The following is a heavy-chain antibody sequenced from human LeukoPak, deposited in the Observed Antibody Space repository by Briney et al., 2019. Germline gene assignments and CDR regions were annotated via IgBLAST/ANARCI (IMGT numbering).Heavy chain of an antibody. J-gene: IGHJ6*02. Sequence: GGSLRLSCAASGFTFSSYGMHWVRQAPGKGLEWVAVIWYDGSNKYYADSVKGRFTISRDNSKNTLYLQMNSLRAEDTAVYYCAREYYYDSSGYYHPGYYYYGMDVWGQGTTVTASS. CDR1: GFTFSSYG. V-gene: IGHV3-33*01. CDR2: IWYDGSNK. D-gene: IGHD3-22*01. CDR3: AREYYYDSSGYYHPGYYYYGMDV.